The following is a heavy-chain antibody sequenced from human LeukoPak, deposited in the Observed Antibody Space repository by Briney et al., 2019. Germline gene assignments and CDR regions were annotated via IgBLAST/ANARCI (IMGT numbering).Heavy chain of an antibody. CDR1: GYTFPRYG. V-gene: IGHV1-18*04. Sequence: ASVKVSCKASGYTFPRYGIIGVPQAPGQGLEWMGWIRAYNGNTNYAQELQGRVTMTTDTSTSTAYMELRSLRSDDTAVYYCARDRQQWLESPFDYWGQGTLVTVSS. J-gene: IGHJ4*02. CDR3: ARDRQQWLESPFDY. CDR2: IRAYNGNT. D-gene: IGHD6-19*01.